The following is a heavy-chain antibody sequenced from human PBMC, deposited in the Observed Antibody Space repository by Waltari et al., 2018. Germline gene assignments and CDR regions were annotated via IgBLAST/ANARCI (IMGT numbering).Heavy chain of an antibody. V-gene: IGHV3-7*01. CDR1: GSTSSNYW. Sequence: EVQLVESGGGLVQPGGSLRLACAAAGSTSSNYWMSWVRQAPGKGLEWMANIKQDGSAKYYADSVKGRFTISRDNAENSLYLQMNSLRVEDTAVYYCATSLDAAANDWGQGTLVTVSS. CDR2: IKQDGSAK. CDR3: ATSLDAAAND. J-gene: IGHJ4*02. D-gene: IGHD5-18*01.